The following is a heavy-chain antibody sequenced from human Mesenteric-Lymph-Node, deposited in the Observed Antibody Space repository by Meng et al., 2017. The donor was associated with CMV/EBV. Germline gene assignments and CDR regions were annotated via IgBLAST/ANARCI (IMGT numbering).Heavy chain of an antibody. Sequence: GESLKISCAASGFTFSTYWMHWVRQVPGKGLVWVSRINSDGSSTSYADSVKGRFTISRDNAKNTLYLQMNSLRAEDTAVYYCARDTGYSYGYVIDYWGQGTLVTVSS. CDR2: INSDGSST. V-gene: IGHV3-74*01. CDR1: GFTFSTYW. CDR3: ARDTGYSYGYVIDY. D-gene: IGHD5-18*01. J-gene: IGHJ4*02.